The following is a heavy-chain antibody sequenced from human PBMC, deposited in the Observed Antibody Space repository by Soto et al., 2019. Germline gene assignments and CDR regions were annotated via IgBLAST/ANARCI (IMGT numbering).Heavy chain of an antibody. Sequence: GGSLRLSCAASGFTFSSYAMHWVRQAPGKGLEWVAVISYDGSNKYYADSVKGRFTISRDNSKNTLYLQMNSLRAEDTAVYYCARGRSSIAARPALGPFDYWGQATLVTVSS. D-gene: IGHD6-6*01. CDR1: GFTFSSYA. CDR3: ARGRSSIAARPALGPFDY. V-gene: IGHV3-30-3*01. CDR2: ISYDGSNK. J-gene: IGHJ4*02.